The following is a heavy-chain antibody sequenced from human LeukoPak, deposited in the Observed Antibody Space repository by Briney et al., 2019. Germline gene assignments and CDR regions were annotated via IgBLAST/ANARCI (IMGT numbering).Heavy chain of an antibody. J-gene: IGHJ6*02. CDR2: IDHSGST. CDR1: GASIISSY. D-gene: IGHD2-15*01. Sequence: SETLSLTFTVSGASIISSYWSWIRQPPGEGLEWIAYIDHSGSTNYRPSLSGRVTLSVDTSKNQFSLKVRSVTAADTAVYYCARTDSAHYFGVDVWGQGTTVADSS. CDR3: ARTDSAHYFGVDV. V-gene: IGHV4-59*01.